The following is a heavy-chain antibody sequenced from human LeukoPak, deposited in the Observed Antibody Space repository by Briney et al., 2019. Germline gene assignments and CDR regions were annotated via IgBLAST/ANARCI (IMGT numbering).Heavy chain of an antibody. D-gene: IGHD7-27*01. CDR3: AKEGAAVTSNWGEFDY. V-gene: IGHV3-23*01. CDR1: GFTFSNAW. CDR2: ISGSGGST. J-gene: IGHJ4*02. Sequence: GGSLRLSCAASGFTFSNAWMSWVRQAPGKGLEWVSAISGSGGSTYYADSVKGRFTISRDNSKNTLYLQMNSLRAEDTAVYYCAKEGAAVTSNWGEFDYWGQGTLVTVSS.